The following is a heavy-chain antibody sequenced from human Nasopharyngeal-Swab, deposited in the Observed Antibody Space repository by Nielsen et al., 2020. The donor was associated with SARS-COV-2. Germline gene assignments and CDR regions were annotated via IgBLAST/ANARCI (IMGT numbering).Heavy chain of an antibody. D-gene: IGHD3-9*01. CDR2: IWYDGSNK. CDR3: ARGCVLTGPSCYYYGMDV. CDR1: GFTFSSYG. V-gene: IGHV3-33*01. J-gene: IGHJ6*02. Sequence: GESLKISCAASGFTFSSYGMHWVRQAPGKGLEWVAVIWYDGSNKYYADSVKGRFTISRDNAKNSLYLQMNSLRAEDTAVYYCARGCVLTGPSCYYYGMDVWGQGTTVTFSS.